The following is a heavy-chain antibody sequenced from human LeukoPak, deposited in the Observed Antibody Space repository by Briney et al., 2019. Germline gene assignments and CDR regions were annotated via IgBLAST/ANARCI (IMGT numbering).Heavy chain of an antibody. V-gene: IGHV4-39*07. CDR2: IYYSGST. CDR3: AREHGVGYYYDSSGLDY. Sequence: SETLPLTCTVSGGSISSSSYYWGWIRQPPGKGLEWIGSIYYSGSTYYNPSLKSRVTISVDTSKNQFSLKLSSVTAADTAVYYCAREHGVGYYYDSSGLDYWGQGTLVTVSS. D-gene: IGHD3-22*01. CDR1: GGSISSSSYY. J-gene: IGHJ4*02.